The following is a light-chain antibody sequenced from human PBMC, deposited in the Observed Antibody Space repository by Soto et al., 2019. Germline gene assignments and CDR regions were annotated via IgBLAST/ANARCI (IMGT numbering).Light chain of an antibody. V-gene: IGKV3-20*01. Sequence: EIVLTQSPGTLSLSPGERAILSCRASQSVSSDSLAWYRQKPGQAPRLLVYDASSRATGIPDRFSGSGSGTEFTLTISRLEPEDFAVYYCQQYGSAPRTFGQGTKLEMK. J-gene: IGKJ1*01. CDR3: QQYGSAPRT. CDR1: QSVSSDS. CDR2: DAS.